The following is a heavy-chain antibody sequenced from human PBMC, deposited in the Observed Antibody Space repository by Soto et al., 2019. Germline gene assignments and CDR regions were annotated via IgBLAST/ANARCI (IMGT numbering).Heavy chain of an antibody. V-gene: IGHV3-23*01. CDR3: VKDWTGDTCPCMDV. D-gene: IGHD2-8*02. CDR2: ISGSDDST. CDR1: GFTFNNYA. Sequence: EVQLLESGGGLVQPGGSLRLSCAASGFTFNNYAMTWVRQAPGKGLEWVSTISGSDDSTYYADSVMGRLTISTDDANTALYLQMRSLRAEDAALYYCVKDWTGDTCPCMDVWGQGTTVTVSS. J-gene: IGHJ6*01.